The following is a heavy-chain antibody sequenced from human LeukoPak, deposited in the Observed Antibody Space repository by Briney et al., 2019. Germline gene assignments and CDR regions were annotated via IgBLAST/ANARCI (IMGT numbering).Heavy chain of an antibody. D-gene: IGHD2-2*01. Sequence: SETLSLTCAVSGSSIGTYYWSWIRQPPGKGLEWIGYIDYSESTNYNPSLKSRVTMLLDTSKNQFSLKLSSVTAADTAVYYCARARRSYARPDAFDIWGQGTLVTVSS. CDR3: ARARRSYARPDAFDI. V-gene: IGHV4-59*01. CDR2: IDYSEST. CDR1: GSSIGTYY. J-gene: IGHJ3*02.